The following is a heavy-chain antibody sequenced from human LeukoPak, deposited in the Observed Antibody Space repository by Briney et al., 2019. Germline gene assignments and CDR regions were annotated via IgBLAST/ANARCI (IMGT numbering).Heavy chain of an antibody. Sequence: SGTLSLTRTVSVGSLSSGDYYWSCIPQPPGKGVEWIGYIYYSGNTYYNPSLKSRVTISVDTSKNQFSLKLSSVTAADTAVYYCARERYYCSTTLCSPDWFDPWGQGTLVTVSS. CDR3: ARERYYCSTTLCSPDWFDP. V-gene: IGHV4-30-4*01. CDR1: VGSLSSGDYY. J-gene: IGHJ5*02. D-gene: IGHD2-2*01. CDR2: IYYSGNT.